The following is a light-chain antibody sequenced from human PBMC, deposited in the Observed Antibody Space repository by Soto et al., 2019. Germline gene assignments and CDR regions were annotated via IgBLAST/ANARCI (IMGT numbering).Light chain of an antibody. CDR3: QQSYSTPPD. CDR1: QSISSY. V-gene: IGKV1-39*01. CDR2: AAS. Sequence: DIQMTQSPSSLSASVGDRVTITCRASQSISSYLNWYQQKPGKAPKLLIYAASSLQSGVPSRFSGSGSGTAFTLTISSLQPEDFATYYCQQSYSTPPDFGQGTRLEI. J-gene: IGKJ5*01.